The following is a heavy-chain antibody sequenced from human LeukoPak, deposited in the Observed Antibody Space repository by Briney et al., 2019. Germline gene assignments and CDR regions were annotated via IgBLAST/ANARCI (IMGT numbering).Heavy chain of an antibody. J-gene: IGHJ4*01. D-gene: IGHD3-16*01. Sequence: ASVKVSCKASGYTFTDYYLLWVRQAPGQGLEWMGWIKTNSGATDYAQNFEARVTMTRDTSSGTAYLDLSSLTSDDTAVYYCARGRRILGEPENAGDFFDYWGQGTLVIVSS. CDR1: GYTFTDYY. CDR3: ARGRRILGEPENAGDFFDY. V-gene: IGHV1-2*02. CDR2: IKTNSGAT.